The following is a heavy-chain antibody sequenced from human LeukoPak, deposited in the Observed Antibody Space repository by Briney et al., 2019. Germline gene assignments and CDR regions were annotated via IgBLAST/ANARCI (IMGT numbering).Heavy chain of an antibody. Sequence: ASVKVSCKASGYTFTSYGLNWVRQATGQGLEWMGWMNPNNGNTGSAQKFQGRITMTRDTSITTAYMELSSLTSEDTAIYYCARGKAEMAAIEHWGQGTLVTVSS. CDR1: GYTFTSYG. V-gene: IGHV1-8*01. J-gene: IGHJ1*01. CDR2: MNPNNGNT. CDR3: ARGKAEMAAIEH. D-gene: IGHD5-24*01.